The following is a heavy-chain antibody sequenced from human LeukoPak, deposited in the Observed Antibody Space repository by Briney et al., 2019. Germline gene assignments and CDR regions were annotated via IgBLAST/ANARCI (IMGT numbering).Heavy chain of an antibody. V-gene: IGHV4-39*01. J-gene: IGHJ5*02. Sequence: SETLSLTCTVSGGSISSSSYYWGWIRQPPGKGLEWIGSIYYSGSTYYNPSLKSRVTISVDTSKNQFSLKLSSVTAADTAVYYCARQLNWFDPWGQGTLVTVSS. CDR2: IYYSGST. CDR3: ARQLNWFDP. CDR1: GGSISSSSYY.